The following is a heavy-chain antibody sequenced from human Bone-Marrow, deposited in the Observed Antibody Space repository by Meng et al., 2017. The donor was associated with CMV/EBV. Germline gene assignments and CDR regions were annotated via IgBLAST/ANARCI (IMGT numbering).Heavy chain of an antibody. CDR2: ISYDGSNK. V-gene: IGHV3-30-3*01. CDR1: GFTFSSYA. Sequence: GESLKISCAASGFTFSSYAMHWVRQAPGKGLEWVAVISYDGSNKYYADSVKGRFTISRDNSKNTLYLQMNSLRAEDTAVYYCARDRNGVDGRVVYYYHGMDVWGQGTTVTVSS. CDR3: ARDRNGVDGRVVYYYHGMDV. J-gene: IGHJ6*02. D-gene: IGHD2-8*01.